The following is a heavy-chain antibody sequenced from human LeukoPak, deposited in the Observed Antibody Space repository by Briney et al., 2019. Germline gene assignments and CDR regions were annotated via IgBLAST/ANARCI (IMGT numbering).Heavy chain of an antibody. D-gene: IGHD2-15*01. J-gene: IGHJ4*02. CDR3: ASLTESDCSGGSCSNYYFDY. Sequence: SVKVSCKASGGTFSNYAISWVRQAPGQGLEWMGGIIPIFGTANYAQKFRGRVTITADKSTRTAYMELSSLRSEDTAVYYCASLTESDCSGGSCSNYYFDYWGQGTLVTVSS. CDR2: IIPIFGTA. V-gene: IGHV1-69*06. CDR1: GGTFSNYA.